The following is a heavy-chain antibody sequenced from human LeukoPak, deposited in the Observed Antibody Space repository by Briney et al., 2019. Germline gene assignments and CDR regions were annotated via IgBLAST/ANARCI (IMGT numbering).Heavy chain of an antibody. J-gene: IGHJ3*02. V-gene: IGHV4-4*02. CDR2: IYHSGST. D-gene: IGHD4-17*01. Sequence: SGTLTLTCAVSGGSISSSNWWSWVRQPPGKGLEWIGEIYHSGSTNYNPSLKSRVTISVDKSKNQFSLKLSSVTAADTAVYYCAVDYGDYSRAFDIWGQGTMVTVSS. CDR1: GGSISSSNW. CDR3: AVDYGDYSRAFDI.